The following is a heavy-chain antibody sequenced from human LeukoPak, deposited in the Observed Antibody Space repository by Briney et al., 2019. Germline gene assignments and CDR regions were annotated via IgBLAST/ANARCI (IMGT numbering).Heavy chain of an antibody. CDR3: ATGTKGLRFLEWLHTFDY. Sequence: ASVKVSCKVSGYTLTELSMHWVRQAPGKGLEWMGGFDPEDGETIYAQKFQGRVTMTEDTSTGTAYMELSSLRSEDTAVYYCATGTKGLRFLEWLHTFDYWGREPWSPSPQ. CDR1: GYTLTELS. V-gene: IGHV1-24*01. J-gene: IGHJ4*02. D-gene: IGHD3-3*01. CDR2: FDPEDGET.